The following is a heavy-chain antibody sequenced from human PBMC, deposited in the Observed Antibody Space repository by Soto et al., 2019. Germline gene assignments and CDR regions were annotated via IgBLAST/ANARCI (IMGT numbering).Heavy chain of an antibody. CDR2: ISSSSSTI. D-gene: IGHD1-26*01. CDR3: ARASAIVGATRRGIKSDY. Sequence: EVQLVESGGGLVQPGGSLRLSCAASGFTFSSYSMNWVRQAPGKGLEWVSYISSSSSTIYYADSVKGRVTISSDNAKNSLYLQMNSLGDEDTAVYYCARASAIVGATRRGIKSDYWGQGTLVTVSS. J-gene: IGHJ4*02. V-gene: IGHV3-48*02. CDR1: GFTFSSYS.